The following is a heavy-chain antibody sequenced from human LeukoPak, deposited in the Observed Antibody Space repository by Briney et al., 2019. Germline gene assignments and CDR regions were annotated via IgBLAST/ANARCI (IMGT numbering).Heavy chain of an antibody. CDR2: INHSGST. CDR1: GGSFSGYY. Sequence: PSETLSLTCAVYGGSFSGYYWSWIRQPPGKGLGWIGEINHSGSTNYNPSLRSRVTISVDTSKNQFSLKLSSVTAADTAVYYCATQAARYFDWQLDYWGQGTLVTVSS. J-gene: IGHJ4*01. D-gene: IGHD3-9*01. CDR3: ATQAARYFDWQLDY. V-gene: IGHV4-34*01.